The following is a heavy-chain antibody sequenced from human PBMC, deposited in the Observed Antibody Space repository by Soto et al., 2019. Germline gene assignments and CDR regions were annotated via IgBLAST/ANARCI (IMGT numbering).Heavy chain of an antibody. CDR2: IYHSGST. Sequence: SETLSLTCAVSGGSISSGGYSWSWIRQPPGKGLEWIGYIYHSGSTYYNPSLKSRVTISVDRSKNQFSLRLSSVTAADTAVYYCATQEVGGTYVYTFDPWGQGTLVTVSS. CDR3: ATQEVGGTYVYTFDP. V-gene: IGHV4-30-2*01. D-gene: IGHD1-26*01. J-gene: IGHJ5*02. CDR1: GGSISSGGYS.